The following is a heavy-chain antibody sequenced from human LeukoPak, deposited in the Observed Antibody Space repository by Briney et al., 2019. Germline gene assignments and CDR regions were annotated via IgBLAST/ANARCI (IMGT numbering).Heavy chain of an antibody. CDR3: AREHSSGYYFDAFDI. CDR1: GYTFTGYY. J-gene: IGHJ3*02. CDR2: INPNSGGT. Sequence: ASVKVSCKASGYTFTGYYMHWVRQAPGQGLEWMGWINPNSGGTNYAQKFQGRVTMTRDTSISTAYMELSRLRSDDTAVYYCAREHSSGYYFDAFDIWGQGAMVTVSS. V-gene: IGHV1-2*02. D-gene: IGHD3-22*01.